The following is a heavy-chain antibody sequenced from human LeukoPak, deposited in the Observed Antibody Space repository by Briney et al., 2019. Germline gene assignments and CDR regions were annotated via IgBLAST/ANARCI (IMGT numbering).Heavy chain of an antibody. Sequence: GGSLRLSCAASGFTFTNAWLSWVRQAPGKGLEWVGRIKSITDGGTIDYAAPVKGRFTISRDDSKNTLYLQMNSLKTEDTAVYYCTTDRHIVVVTATFYYYYGMDVWGQGTTVTVSS. CDR3: TTDRHIVVVTATFYYYYGMDV. V-gene: IGHV3-15*01. CDR2: IKSITDGGTI. CDR1: GFTFTNAW. D-gene: IGHD2-21*02. J-gene: IGHJ6*02.